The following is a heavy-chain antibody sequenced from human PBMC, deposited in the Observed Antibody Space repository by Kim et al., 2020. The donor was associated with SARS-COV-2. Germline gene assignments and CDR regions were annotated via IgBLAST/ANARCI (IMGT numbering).Heavy chain of an antibody. CDR1: GGSFSGYY. Sequence: SETLSLTCAVYGGSFSGYYWSWIRQPPGKGLEWIGEINHSGSTNYNPYLKSRVTISVDTSKNQLSLKRSSLTAADTAVYYCARGVSGTTVVTLGLGYYYYDGIEAWGQGATVTASS. D-gene: IGHD4-17*01. V-gene: IGHV4-34*01. CDR2: INHSGST. J-gene: IGHJ6*02. CDR3: ARGVSGTTVVTLGLGYYYYDGIEA.